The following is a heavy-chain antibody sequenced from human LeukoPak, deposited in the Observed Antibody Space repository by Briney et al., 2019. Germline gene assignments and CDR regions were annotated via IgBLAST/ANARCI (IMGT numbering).Heavy chain of an antibody. D-gene: IGHD4-17*01. CDR1: GGSISSSSYY. V-gene: IGHV4-39*01. CDR3: ARVRVGDYLRYAFDI. J-gene: IGHJ3*02. Sequence: SETLSLTCTVSGGSISSSSYYWGWIRQPPGKGLEWIGSIYYSGSTYYNPSLKSRVTISVDTSKNQFSLKLGSVTAADTAVYYCARVRVGDYLRYAFDIWGQGTMVTVSS. CDR2: IYYSGST.